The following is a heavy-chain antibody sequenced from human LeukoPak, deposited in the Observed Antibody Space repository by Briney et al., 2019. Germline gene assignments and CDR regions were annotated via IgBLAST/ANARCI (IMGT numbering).Heavy chain of an antibody. J-gene: IGHJ4*02. CDR3: VVHSATSCY. V-gene: IGHV3-30*03. Sequence: GRSLRLSCAASGFTLSTYGMHWVRQTPGKGLEWVAVISYDGSDKYYADSVKGRFTISRDNGKTALSLQMNSLRAEDTAVYYCVVHSATSCYWGQGTLVTVSS. CDR1: GFTLSTYG. D-gene: IGHD1-26*01. CDR2: ISYDGSDK.